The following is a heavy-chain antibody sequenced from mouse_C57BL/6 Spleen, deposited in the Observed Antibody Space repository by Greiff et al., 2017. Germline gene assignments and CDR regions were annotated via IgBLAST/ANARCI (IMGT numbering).Heavy chain of an antibody. CDR3: ARGSLFITTVVADCDY. D-gene: IGHD1-1*01. Sequence: DVKLVESGGGLVKPGGSLKLSCAASGFTFSSYAMSWVRQTPEKRLEWVATISDGGSYTYYPDNVKGRFTISRDNAKNKLYLQMSHLKSEDTAMYYCARGSLFITTVVADCDYWGQGTTLTVSS. CDR1: GFTFSSYA. V-gene: IGHV5-4*03. J-gene: IGHJ2*01. CDR2: ISDGGSYT.